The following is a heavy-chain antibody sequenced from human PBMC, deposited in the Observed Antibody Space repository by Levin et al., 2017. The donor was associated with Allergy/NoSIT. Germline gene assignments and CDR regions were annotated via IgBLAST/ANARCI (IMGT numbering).Heavy chain of an antibody. V-gene: IGHV4-59*01. CDR1: GGSISSYY. Sequence: SETLSLTCTVSGGSISSYYWSWIRQPPGKGLEWIGYIYYSGSTNYNPSLKSRVTISVDTSKNQFSLKLSSVTAADTAVYYCARDSDYVWGSYRDWGQGTLVTVSS. J-gene: IGHJ4*02. CDR2: IYYSGST. D-gene: IGHD3-16*02. CDR3: ARDSDYVWGSYRD.